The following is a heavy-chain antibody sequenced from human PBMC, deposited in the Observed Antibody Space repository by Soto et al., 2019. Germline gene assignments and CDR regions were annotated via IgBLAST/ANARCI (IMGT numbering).Heavy chain of an antibody. V-gene: IGHV1-69*01. D-gene: IGHD2-2*02. CDR1: GGTFSSYA. CDR3: ARRIVVVPAAIPNAFDI. Sequence: QVQLVQSGAEVKKSGSSVKVSCKASGGTFSSYAISWVRQAPGQGLEWMGGIIPIFGTANYAQKFQGRVTITADESTSTAYMELSSLRSEDTAVYYCARRIVVVPAAIPNAFDIWGQGTMVTVSS. CDR2: IIPIFGTA. J-gene: IGHJ3*02.